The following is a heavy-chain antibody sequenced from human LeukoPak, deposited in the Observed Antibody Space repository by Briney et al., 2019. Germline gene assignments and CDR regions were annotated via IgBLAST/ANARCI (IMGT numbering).Heavy chain of an antibody. CDR2: IKSKTHGGTT. CDR1: GFTFSNAW. V-gene: IGHV3-15*01. CDR3: TTDRGIMELPLFDF. Sequence: GGSLRLSCAASGFTFSNAWMSWVRQAPGKGLEWVGRIKSKTHGGTTDYAAPVKGRFTTSRDDSKNTVYLQMNSLKTEDTAVYCCTTDRGIMELPLFDFWGLGTRVTVSS. J-gene: IGHJ5*01. D-gene: IGHD3-10*01.